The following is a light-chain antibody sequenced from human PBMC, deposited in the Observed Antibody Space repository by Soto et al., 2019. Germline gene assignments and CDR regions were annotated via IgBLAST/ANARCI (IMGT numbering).Light chain of an antibody. V-gene: IGKV1-33*01. J-gene: IGKJ2*01. CDR3: QQYDKLPYT. Sequence: DIQMTQSPSSLSASVGDRDTITCQASQDISNYLNWYQQKPGKAPRLLIYDASNLKTGVPSRFSGTGSGTDFTFTISGLQPKEIATYYCQQYDKLPYTFGQGNNLEI. CDR2: DAS. CDR1: QDISNY.